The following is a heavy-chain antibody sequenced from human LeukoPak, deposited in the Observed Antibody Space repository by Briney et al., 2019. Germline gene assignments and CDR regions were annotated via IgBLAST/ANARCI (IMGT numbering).Heavy chain of an antibody. CDR3: ATARVWFGELEYYFDY. J-gene: IGHJ4*02. CDR2: IIPIFGTA. D-gene: IGHD3-10*01. V-gene: IGHV1-69*05. Sequence: ASVKVSCKASGGTFSSYAISWVRQAPGQGLEWMGGIIPIFGTANYAQKFQGRVTITTDESTSTAYMELSSLRSEDTAVYYCATARVWFGELEYYFDYWGQGTLVTVSS. CDR1: GGTFSSYA.